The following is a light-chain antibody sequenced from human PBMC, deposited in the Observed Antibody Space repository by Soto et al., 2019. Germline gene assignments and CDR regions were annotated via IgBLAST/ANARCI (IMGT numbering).Light chain of an antibody. CDR2: DVS. J-gene: IGLJ1*01. CDR1: SSDVGGYNY. Sequence: QSALTQPASVSGSPGQSITISCTGTSSDVGGYNYVSWYQQHPGKAPKLMIYDVSNRPSGVSNRFSGSKSGNTASLTISGLQAEDEADHYCSSYTSSSTLYVFGTGTKLTVL. V-gene: IGLV2-14*01. CDR3: SSYTSSSTLYV.